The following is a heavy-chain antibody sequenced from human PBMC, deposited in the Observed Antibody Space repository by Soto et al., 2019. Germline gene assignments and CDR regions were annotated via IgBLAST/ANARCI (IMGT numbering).Heavy chain of an antibody. J-gene: IGHJ4*02. V-gene: IGHV4-34*01. Sequence: QVQLQEWGAGLLKPSETLSLTCAVSGGSVSGYYWSWIRQTPAKGLEWIGEMNDSGSSNYNPSLKRRVAMSIDTSANRISLNLKSVTAADTAVYFCARVGVVGQQLVLDYWGQGTLVSVSS. CDR2: MNDSGSS. CDR1: GGSVSGYY. CDR3: ARVGVVGQQLVLDY. D-gene: IGHD6-13*01.